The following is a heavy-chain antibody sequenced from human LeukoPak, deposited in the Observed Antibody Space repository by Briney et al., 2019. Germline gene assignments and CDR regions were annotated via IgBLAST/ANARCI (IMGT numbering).Heavy chain of an antibody. D-gene: IGHD2-2*02. V-gene: IGHV1-69*05. J-gene: IGHJ6*03. CDR2: TIPIFGTA. Sequence: SVEVSCKASGGTFSSYAISWVRQAPGQGLEWMGGTIPIFGTANYAQKFQGRVTITTDESTTTAYMELSSLRSEDTAVYYCARSPIVVVPAAIPDYYYYYMDVWGKGTTVTVSS. CDR1: GGTFSSYA. CDR3: ARSPIVVVPAAIPDYYYYYMDV.